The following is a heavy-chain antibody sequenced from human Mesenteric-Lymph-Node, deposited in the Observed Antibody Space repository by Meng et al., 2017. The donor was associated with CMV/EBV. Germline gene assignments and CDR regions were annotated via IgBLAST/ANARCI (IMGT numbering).Heavy chain of an antibody. Sequence: LSLTCAVSGGSISSGGYHWSWLRQHPGKGPEWIGYTYYGGSTYYNPSLKSRVTISVDTSKNQLSLRLRSVTAADTAVYYCARSRGIAARRGDYYAMDVWGQGTTVTVSS. V-gene: IGHV4-31*11. CDR2: TYYGGST. CDR1: GGSISSGGYH. J-gene: IGHJ6*02. CDR3: ARSRGIAARRGDYYAMDV. D-gene: IGHD6-6*01.